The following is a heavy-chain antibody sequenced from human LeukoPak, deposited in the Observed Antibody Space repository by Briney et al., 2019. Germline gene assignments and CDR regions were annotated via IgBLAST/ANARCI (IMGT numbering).Heavy chain of an antibody. CDR2: IYHSGST. D-gene: IGHD5-12*01. CDR3: ARVGDIVATIPYFDY. CDR1: GYSISSGYY. Sequence: PSETLSLTCTVSGYSISSGYYWGWIRQPPGKGLEWIGSIYHSGSTYYNPSLKSRVTISVDTSKNQFSLKLSSVTAADTAVYYCARVGDIVATIPYFDYWGQGTLVTVSS. V-gene: IGHV4-38-2*02. J-gene: IGHJ4*02.